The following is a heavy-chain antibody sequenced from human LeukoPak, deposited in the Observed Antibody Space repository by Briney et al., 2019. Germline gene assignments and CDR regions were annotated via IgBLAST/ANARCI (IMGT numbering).Heavy chain of an antibody. CDR1: GFTFSNYG. CDR2: IWYDGSNK. D-gene: IGHD6-13*01. Sequence: GRSLRLSCAASGFTFSNYGMHWVRQAPGKGLEWVAVIWYDGSNKYYADSVKGRFTISRDYSKNTLYLQMNNLRAEDTALYYCARDPPHYSSSWYYFDYWGQGTLVTVSS. J-gene: IGHJ4*02. CDR3: ARDPPHYSSSWYYFDY. V-gene: IGHV3-33*01.